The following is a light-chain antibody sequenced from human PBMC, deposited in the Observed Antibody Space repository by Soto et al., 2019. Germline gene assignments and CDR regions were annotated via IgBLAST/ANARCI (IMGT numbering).Light chain of an antibody. CDR2: AAS. Sequence: DIQMTQSPSSLSASVGDRVTITCRASQGIYNYVAWYQQKPGKVPKLLINAASALQSGVPSRFSGSGSGTDFTLTISSLQPEDGATYFCQKVHSPPLTFGGGTKVEIK. V-gene: IGKV1-27*01. CDR1: QGIYNY. CDR3: QKVHSPPLT. J-gene: IGKJ4*01.